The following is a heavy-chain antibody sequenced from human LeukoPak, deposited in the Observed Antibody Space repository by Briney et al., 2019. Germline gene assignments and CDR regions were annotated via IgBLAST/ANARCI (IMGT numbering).Heavy chain of an antibody. CDR3: ARGRGYSYVN. CDR2: IYHSGST. D-gene: IGHD5-18*01. CDR1: GGSVSSGSYY. J-gene: IGHJ4*02. Sequence: SETLSLTCTVSGGSVSSGSYYWSWIRQPPGKGLEWIGYIYHSGSTNYNPSLKSRVTISVDTSKNQFSLKLSSVTAADTAVYYCARGRGYSYVNWGQGTLVTVSS. V-gene: IGHV4-61*01.